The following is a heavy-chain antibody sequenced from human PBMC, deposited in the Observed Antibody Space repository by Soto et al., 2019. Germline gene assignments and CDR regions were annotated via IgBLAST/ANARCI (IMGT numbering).Heavy chain of an antibody. CDR3: ARCKTGFRCGVAY. V-gene: IGHV3-48*01. D-gene: IGHD3-9*01. Sequence: PGGSLRLSCAASGFTFSSFSMNWVRQAPGKGLEWVSYVSNSIGTMYYADSVKGRFTISRDNANNTLYLQMNSLRAEDTAVYYCARCKTGFRCGVAYWGQGTLVTVSS. J-gene: IGHJ4*02. CDR1: GFTFSSFS. CDR2: VSNSIGTM.